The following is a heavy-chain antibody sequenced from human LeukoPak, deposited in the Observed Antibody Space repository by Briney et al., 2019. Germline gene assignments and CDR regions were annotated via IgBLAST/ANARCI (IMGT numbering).Heavy chain of an antibody. J-gene: IGHJ4*02. CDR2: IYYSGST. CDR1: GGSISSYY. V-gene: IGHV4-59*12. CDR3: ARGGGFYGSGTTHFDY. D-gene: IGHD3-10*01. Sequence: PSETLSLTCTVSGGSISSYYWSWIRQPPGKGLEWIGYIYYSGSTNYNPSLKSRVTISVDTSKNQFSLKLRSVTAADTAFYYCARGGGFYGSGTTHFDYWGQGTLATVSS.